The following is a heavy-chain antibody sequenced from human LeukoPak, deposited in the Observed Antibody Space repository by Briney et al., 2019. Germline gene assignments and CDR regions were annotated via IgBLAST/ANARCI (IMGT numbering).Heavy chain of an antibody. Sequence: PGGSLRLSCAASGFTFSSYWMSWVRQAPGKGLEWVANIKQDGGAKYCMDSVKGRFTISRDSAKNSLYLQMNSLRAEDTAVYYCAKIYCTSTDCYYDYWGQGTLVTVSS. CDR3: AKIYCTSTDCYYDY. V-gene: IGHV3-7*01. D-gene: IGHD2-2*01. CDR2: IKQDGGAK. CDR1: GFTFSSYW. J-gene: IGHJ4*02.